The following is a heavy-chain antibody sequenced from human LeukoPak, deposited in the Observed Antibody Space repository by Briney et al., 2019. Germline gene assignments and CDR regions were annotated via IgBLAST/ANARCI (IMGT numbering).Heavy chain of an antibody. V-gene: IGHV1-69*05. CDR1: GDTFNNYA. CDR3: AREGARGFCSGGSCYSGFDH. D-gene: IGHD2-15*01. Sequence: SVKVSCKAPGDTFNNYAISWVRQAPGQGLEWMGGIIPIFGTGKYAPKFEGRVTLTTDDPTNTVYMELHRLTSDDTAVYYCAREGARGFCSGGSCYSGFDHWGQGTLVTVS. CDR2: IIPIFGTG. J-gene: IGHJ4*02.